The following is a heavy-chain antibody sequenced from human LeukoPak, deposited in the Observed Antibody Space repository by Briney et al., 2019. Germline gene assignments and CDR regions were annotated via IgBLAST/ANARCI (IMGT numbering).Heavy chain of an antibody. J-gene: IGHJ4*02. CDR3: ASSHAFSSSWYALEN. CDR1: GFIFTNYD. CDR2: IGTSGDS. Sequence: GSLIPSWAASGFIFTNYDSHWGRPPAGKGVGWVSAIGTSGDSYYPGAVKGRFTISRENAKNSLYLQMNSLSAGDTAVYYCASSHAFSSSWYALENWGQGTPGPVS. V-gene: IGHV3-13*01. D-gene: IGHD6-13*01.